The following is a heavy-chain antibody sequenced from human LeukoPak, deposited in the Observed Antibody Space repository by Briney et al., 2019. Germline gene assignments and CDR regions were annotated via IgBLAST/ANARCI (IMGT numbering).Heavy chain of an antibody. CDR3: ASQVHWAAALDS. CDR2: IFHTGTA. D-gene: IGHD6-13*01. V-gene: IGHV4-59*08. Sequence: SETLSLTCNVSSGSMTSYYWSWIRQPPGRGLEWIGYIFHTGTATYNPSLKSRFTMSVDTSQKQFSLKGTSVTAADTAVYYCASQVHWAAALDSWGQGTLVSVSS. J-gene: IGHJ4*02. CDR1: SGSMTSYY.